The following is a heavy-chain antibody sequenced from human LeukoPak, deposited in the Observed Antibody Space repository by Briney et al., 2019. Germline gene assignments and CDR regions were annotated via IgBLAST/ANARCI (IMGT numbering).Heavy chain of an antibody. CDR3: AREGITMVRGVTDY. CDR2: ISAYNGNT. D-gene: IGHD3-10*01. J-gene: IGHJ4*02. Sequence: GALVKVSCKASGYTFTSYGISWVRQAPGQGLEWMGWISAYNGNTNYAQKLQGRVTMTTDTSTSTAYMELRSLRSDDTAVYYCAREGITMVRGVTDYWGQGTLVTVSS. V-gene: IGHV1-18*01. CDR1: GYTFTSYG.